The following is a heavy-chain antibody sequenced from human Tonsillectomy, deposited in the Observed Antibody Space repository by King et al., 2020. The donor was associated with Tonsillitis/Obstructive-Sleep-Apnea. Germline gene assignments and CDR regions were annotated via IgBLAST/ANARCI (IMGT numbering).Heavy chain of an antibody. Sequence: VQLVESGGGVVQPGTSLRLSCAASRFSFSNYTMHWVRQAPGKGLEWVAIISYDGSDEYYADSVKGRFTISRDISRNTLYLQMNSLGAEDTAVYYCARWRTSVSWHDDDAFDIWGQGTMVTVSS. CDR3: ARWRTSVSWHDDDAFDI. J-gene: IGHJ3*02. D-gene: IGHD1-1*01. V-gene: IGHV3-30*01. CDR1: RFSFSNYT. CDR2: ISYDGSDE.